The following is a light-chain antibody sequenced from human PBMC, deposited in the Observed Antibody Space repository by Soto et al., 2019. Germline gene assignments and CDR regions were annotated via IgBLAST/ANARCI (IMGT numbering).Light chain of an antibody. CDR3: QQSYSTPRT. CDR1: QSISSY. Sequence: DIQMTQSPSSLSASVGDRVTITCRANQSISSYLNWYQQKPGKAPKLLIYGASSLQSGVPSRFSGSGSGTDVTLTSSSLQPEDFATYYCQQSYSTPRTFGQGKKVEIK. CDR2: GAS. J-gene: IGKJ1*01. V-gene: IGKV1-39*01.